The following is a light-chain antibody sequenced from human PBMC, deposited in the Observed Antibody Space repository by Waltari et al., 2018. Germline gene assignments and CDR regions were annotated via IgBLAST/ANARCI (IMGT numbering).Light chain of an antibody. J-gene: IGKJ1*01. CDR2: GVS. Sequence: DIQVTQSPSTLSASVGDRVTITCRASQVISPWLAWFQQKPGKAPKLLIYGVSALESGVPSRFSGSGSGTEFTLTISSLQTDDFATYYCHQYSVSSWAFGQGTRVEIK. CDR3: HQYSVSSWA. CDR1: QVISPW. V-gene: IGKV1-5*03.